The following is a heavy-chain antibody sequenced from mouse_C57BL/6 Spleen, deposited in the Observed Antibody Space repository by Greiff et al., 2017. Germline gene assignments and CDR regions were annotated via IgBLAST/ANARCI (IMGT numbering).Heavy chain of an antibody. V-gene: IGHV6-3*01. J-gene: IGHJ3*01. Sequence: EVKLVESGGGFVQPGGSMKLSCVASGFTFSNYWMNWVRQSPEKGLEWVAQIRLKSDNYATHSAESVKGRFTISRDDSKSSFYLKMNNLRAEDAGIYYCTGGAYGSGFADWGQGTLVTVSA. CDR2: IRLKSDNYAT. CDR1: GFTFSNYW. D-gene: IGHD1-1*01. CDR3: TGGAYGSGFAD.